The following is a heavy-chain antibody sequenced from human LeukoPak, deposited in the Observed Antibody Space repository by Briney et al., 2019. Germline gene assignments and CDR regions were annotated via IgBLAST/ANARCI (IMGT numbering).Heavy chain of an antibody. Sequence: ASVKVSCKASGYTFPSYDINWVRQATGQGLEWMGWMNPNSGNTGYAQKFQGRVTMTRNTSISTAYMELSSRRSEDTAVYYCAREMVEGPVGGMDVWGQGTTVTVSS. V-gene: IGHV1-8*01. D-gene: IGHD2-15*01. J-gene: IGHJ6*02. CDR3: AREMVEGPVGGMDV. CDR1: GYTFPSYD. CDR2: MNPNSGNT.